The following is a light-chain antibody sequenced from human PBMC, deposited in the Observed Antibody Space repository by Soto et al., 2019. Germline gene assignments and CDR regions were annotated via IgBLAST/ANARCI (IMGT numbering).Light chain of an antibody. CDR1: SGHSSYA. J-gene: IGLJ2*01. CDR3: QTWGTGISVV. CDR2: LNSDGSH. V-gene: IGLV4-69*01. Sequence: QPLLTQSPSASASLGASVKLTCTLSSGHSSYAIAWHQQQPEKGPRYLMKLNSDGSHSKGDGIPDRFSGSSSGAERYLTISSLQSEDEADYYCQTWGTGISVVFGGGTKVTVL.